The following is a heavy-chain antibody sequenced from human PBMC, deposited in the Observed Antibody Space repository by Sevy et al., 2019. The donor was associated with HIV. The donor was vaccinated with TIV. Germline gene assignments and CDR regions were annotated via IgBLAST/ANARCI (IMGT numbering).Heavy chain of an antibody. CDR3: ARYCSSTSCYVPPFDY. Sequence: ASVKVSCKASGYTFTDYYMHWVRQAPGQGLEWMGRINPKSGGTNYAQKFQGRVTMTRDTSISTAYMELSRLRSDDTAVYYRARYCSSTSCYVPPFDYWGQGTLVTVSS. V-gene: IGHV1-2*06. CDR2: INPKSGGT. CDR1: GYTFTDYY. D-gene: IGHD2-2*01. J-gene: IGHJ4*02.